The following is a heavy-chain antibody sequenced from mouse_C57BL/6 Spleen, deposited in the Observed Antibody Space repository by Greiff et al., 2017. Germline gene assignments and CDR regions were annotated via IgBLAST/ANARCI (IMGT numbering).Heavy chain of an antibody. CDR1: GYTFTSYW. CDR3: AINLCYGSSRAWFAY. CDR2: IHPSDSDT. D-gene: IGHD1-1*01. J-gene: IGHJ3*01. Sequence: QVQLQQPGAELVKPGASVKVSCKASGYTFTSYWMHWVKQRPGQGLEWIGRIHPSDSDTNYNQKFKGKATLTVDKSSSTAYMQLSSRTSEDSAVYCCAINLCYGSSRAWFAYWGQGTLVTVSA. V-gene: IGHV1-74*01.